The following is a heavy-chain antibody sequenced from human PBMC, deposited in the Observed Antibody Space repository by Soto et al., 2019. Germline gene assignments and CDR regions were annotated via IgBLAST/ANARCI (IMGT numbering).Heavy chain of an antibody. V-gene: IGHV1-69*02. CDR2: IIPILGIA. CDR3: ACGGYDYGDYGTFDY. Sequence: QVQLVQSGAEVKKPGSSVKVSCKASGGTFSSYTISWVRQAPGQGLEWMGRIIPILGIANYAQKFQGRVTATADKATSTAYMELSSLRSEDTAVYYGACGGYDYGDYGTFDYWGQGTLVAVSS. CDR1: GGTFSSYT. J-gene: IGHJ4*02. D-gene: IGHD4-17*01.